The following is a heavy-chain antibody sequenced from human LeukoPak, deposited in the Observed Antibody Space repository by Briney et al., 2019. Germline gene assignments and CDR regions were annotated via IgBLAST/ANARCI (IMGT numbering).Heavy chain of an antibody. CDR1: GFTVSSNY. D-gene: IGHD2-2*01. V-gene: IGHV3-53*01. CDR3: ARLGYQLLTYYYGMDV. J-gene: IGHJ6*02. Sequence: GGSLRLSCAASGFTVSSNYMSWVRQAPGKGLEWVSVIYSGGSTYYADSVKGRFTISRDNSKNTLYLQMNSLRAEDTAVYYCARLGYQLLTYYYGMDVWGQGTTVTVSS. CDR2: IYSGGST.